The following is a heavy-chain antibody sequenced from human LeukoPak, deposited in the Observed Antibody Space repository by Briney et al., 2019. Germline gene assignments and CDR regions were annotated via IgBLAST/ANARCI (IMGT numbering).Heavy chain of an antibody. V-gene: IGHV3-11*04. J-gene: IGHJ5*02. D-gene: IGHD6-19*01. Sequence: GGSLRLSCAASGFTFSDYYMSWIRQAPGEGLEWGSYISSSGSNIYYADSVKGRFTISRDNAKNSLYLHMNNLRAEDTAVYYCARASGWGYNWFDPWGQGTLVTASS. CDR3: ARASGWGYNWFDP. CDR1: GFTFSDYY. CDR2: ISSSGSNI.